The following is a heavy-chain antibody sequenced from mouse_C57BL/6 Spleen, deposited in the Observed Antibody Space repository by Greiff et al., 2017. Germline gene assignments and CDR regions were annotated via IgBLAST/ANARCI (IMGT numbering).Heavy chain of an antibody. V-gene: IGHV1-54*01. J-gene: IGHJ3*01. D-gene: IGHD2-4*01. CDR1: GYAFTNYL. CDR3: ARGGIYYDYDGFAY. CDR2: INPGSGGT. Sequence: VQLQQSGAELVRPGTSVKVSCKASGYAFTNYLIEWVKQRPGQGLEWIGVINPGSGGTNYNETFKGKATLTADNSSSTSYMQLISLTSEASAVYFCARGGIYYDYDGFAYWGQGTLVTVSA.